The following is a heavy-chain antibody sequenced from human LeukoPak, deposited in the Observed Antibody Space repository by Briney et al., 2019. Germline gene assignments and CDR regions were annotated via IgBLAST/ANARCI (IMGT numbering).Heavy chain of an antibody. CDR2: IKQDGSEK. CDR1: GFSLSDYW. J-gene: IGHJ5*02. V-gene: IGHV3-7*01. CDR3: AREMVHDGWFDP. D-gene: IGHD1-1*01. Sequence: GGSLRLSFAGSGFSLSDYWMSWVRQAPGKGLEWVANIKQDGSEKYYVDSVKGRFTISRDNAKNSLYLQMNSLRAEDTAVYYCAREMVHDGWFDPWGQGTLVTVSS.